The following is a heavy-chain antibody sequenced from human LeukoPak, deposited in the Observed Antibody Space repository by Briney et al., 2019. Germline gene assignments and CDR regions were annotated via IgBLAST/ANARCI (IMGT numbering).Heavy chain of an antibody. J-gene: IGHJ4*02. V-gene: IGHV3-23*01. Sequence: PGGSLRLSCAASGFTFSSYDMSWVRQAPGKGLEWVSAISGSGGSTYYADSVKGRFTISRDNSEKKLYLQMNSLRAEDTAVYYCAKESLRVLPAATFDYWGQGTLVTVSS. CDR1: GFTFSSYD. CDR3: AKESLRVLPAATFDY. CDR2: ISGSGGST. D-gene: IGHD2-2*01.